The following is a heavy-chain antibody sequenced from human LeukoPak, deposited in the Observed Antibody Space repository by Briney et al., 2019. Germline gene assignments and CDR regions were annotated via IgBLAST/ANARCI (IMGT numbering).Heavy chain of an antibody. CDR3: AKRGVVIRVILVGFHKEAYYFDS. V-gene: IGHV3-23*01. CDR2: ISDSGGRT. D-gene: IGHD3-22*01. CDR1: GITLSNYG. Sequence: GRSLGLSCAVSGITLSNYGMSWVRQAPGKGLEWVAGISDSGGRTNYADSVKGRFTISRDNPKNTLYLQMNSLRAEDTAVYFCAKRGVVIRVILVGFHKEAYYFDSWGQGALVTVSS. J-gene: IGHJ4*02.